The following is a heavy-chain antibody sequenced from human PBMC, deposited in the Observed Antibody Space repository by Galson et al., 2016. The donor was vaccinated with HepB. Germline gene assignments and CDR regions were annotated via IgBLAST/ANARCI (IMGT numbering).Heavy chain of an antibody. J-gene: IGHJ4*02. CDR1: GFVFSNFG. D-gene: IGHD1-1*01. V-gene: IGHV3-23*01. Sequence: SLRLSCAASGFVFSNFGLSWVRQAPGKGLEWVASISTRRTTYYSDSVPGRFTNSRDNSNNPLYLQMNGLRAEDTAVYYCAKERLVRRIFDHWGQGTLLTVSS. CDR3: AKERLVRRIFDH. CDR2: ISTRRTT.